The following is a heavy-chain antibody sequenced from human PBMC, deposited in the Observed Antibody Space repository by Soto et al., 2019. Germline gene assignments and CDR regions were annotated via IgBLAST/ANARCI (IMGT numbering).Heavy chain of an antibody. CDR2: IYTTGSN. CDR3: AREGIAAAGVHDY. CDR1: GGSISSYF. D-gene: IGHD6-13*01. V-gene: IGHV4-4*07. Sequence: SETLSLTXSVSGGSISSYFWSWIRQPAGKGLEWIGRIYTTGSNDYSPSLKSRVSMSVDTSKNQFSLKLRSVTAADTAVYFCAREGIAAAGVHDYWGQGTLVTVSS. J-gene: IGHJ4*02.